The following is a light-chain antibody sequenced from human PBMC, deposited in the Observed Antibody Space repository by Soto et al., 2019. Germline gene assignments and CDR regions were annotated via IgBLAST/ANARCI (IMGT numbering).Light chain of an antibody. CDR1: RSNIGSNT. J-gene: IGLJ2*01. V-gene: IGLV1-44*01. CDR2: SNN. CDR3: ATWDDSLNGHVV. Sequence: QSVLSQPPSASGTPGQRVTISCSGSRSNIGSNTVNWYQQLPGTAPKLLMYSNNQRPSGVSDRFSGSKSGTSASLAVRGLQSEDEADYYCATWDDSLNGHVVFGGGTQLTVL.